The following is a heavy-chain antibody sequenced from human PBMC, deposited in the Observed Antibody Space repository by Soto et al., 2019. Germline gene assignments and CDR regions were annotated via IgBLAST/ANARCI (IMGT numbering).Heavy chain of an antibody. CDR1: GFMFTRFY. D-gene: IGHD2-15*01. V-gene: IGHV1-46*01. Sequence: ASVKVSCKASGFMFTRFYMHWVRQAPGQGPVWMGIIKPEDGTTYYAQSFQGRLIITSDTSTRTAYMEMSGLTSEDTAVYYCARERDLGELSYDLWGQGTLVTLSS. CDR3: ARERDLGELSYDL. CDR2: IKPEDGTT. J-gene: IGHJ5*02.